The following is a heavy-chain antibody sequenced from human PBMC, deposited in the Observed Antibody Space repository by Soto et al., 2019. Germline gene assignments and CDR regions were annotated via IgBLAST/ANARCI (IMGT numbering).Heavy chain of an antibody. D-gene: IGHD3-16*02. CDR1: GFTFSNYV. J-gene: IGHJ4*02. CDR2: ISDSGDTT. Sequence: SGGSLRLSCAASGFTFSNYVMAWVRQAPGKGLEWVSMISDSGDTTYYADSVKGRFTISRYKSKNTVYLQMTSLTADDTGTYFCAKVPAPYRYYFDYWGQGTLVTVSS. V-gene: IGHV3-23*01. CDR3: AKVPAPYRYYFDY.